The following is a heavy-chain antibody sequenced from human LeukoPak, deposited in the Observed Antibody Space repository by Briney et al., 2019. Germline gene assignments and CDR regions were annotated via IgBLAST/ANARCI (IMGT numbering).Heavy chain of an antibody. J-gene: IGHJ3*02. V-gene: IGHV1-2*04. D-gene: IGHD3-22*01. Sequence: ASVKVPCKASGYTFTGYYMHWVRQAPGQGLEWMGWINPNSGGTNYAQKFQGWVTMTRDTSISTAYMELSRLRSDDTAVYYCARGSLYYYDSSGYEGPAFDIWGQGTMVTVSS. CDR2: INPNSGGT. CDR1: GYTFTGYY. CDR3: ARGSLYYYDSSGYEGPAFDI.